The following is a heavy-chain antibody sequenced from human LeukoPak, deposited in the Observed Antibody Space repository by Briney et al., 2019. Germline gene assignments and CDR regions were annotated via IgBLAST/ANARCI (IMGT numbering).Heavy chain of an antibody. CDR1: GFTLSSYA. D-gene: IGHD3-22*01. CDR2: ISSIGGNQ. J-gene: IGHJ4*02. V-gene: IGHV3-23*01. CDR3: AKAPYYYDSSGYPAHY. Sequence: GWSLRLSCAASGFTLSSYAMSWVRQAPGKGLEWVSAISSIGGNQYYAHSAKGRFTNSRDNSTNTMYLQMNSLRAEDTAVYYCAKAPYYYDSSGYPAHYWGQGTLVTVSS.